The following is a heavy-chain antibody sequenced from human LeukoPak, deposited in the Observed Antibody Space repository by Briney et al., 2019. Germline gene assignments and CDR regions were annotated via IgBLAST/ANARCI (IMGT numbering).Heavy chain of an antibody. CDR1: GFTFDDYA. J-gene: IGHJ4*02. CDR2: ISWNSGSI. CDR3: ARDYGTSMVHFDY. Sequence: GGSLRLSCAASGFTFDDYAMHWVRQAPGKGLEWVSGISWNSGSIGYADSVKGRFTISRDNSKNTLYLQMGSLRAEDMAVYYCARDYGTSMVHFDYWGQGTLVTVSS. D-gene: IGHD5-18*01. V-gene: IGHV3-9*03.